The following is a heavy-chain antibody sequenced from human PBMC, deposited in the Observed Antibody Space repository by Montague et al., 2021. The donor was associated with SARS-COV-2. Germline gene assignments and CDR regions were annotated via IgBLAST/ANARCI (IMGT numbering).Heavy chain of an antibody. CDR3: AREGLKRSLWFGEGYYYGMDV. CDR1: GGSISSGDYY. Sequence: SETLSLTCTVSGGSISSGDYYWSWIRQPPGKGLEWIGYIYYSGSTYYNPSLKSRVTISVDTSKNQFSLKLSSVTAADTAVYYCAREGLKRSLWFGEGYYYGMDVWGQGTTVTVSS. CDR2: IYYSGST. V-gene: IGHV4-30-4*01. D-gene: IGHD3-10*01. J-gene: IGHJ6*02.